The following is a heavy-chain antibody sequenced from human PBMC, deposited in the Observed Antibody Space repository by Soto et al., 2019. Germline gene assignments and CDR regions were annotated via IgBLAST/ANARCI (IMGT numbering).Heavy chain of an antibody. CDR1: GFTFSSYA. Sequence: GGSLRLSCAASGFTFSSYAMHWVRQAPGKGLEWVAVISYDGSNKYYADSVKGRFTISRDNSKNTLYLQMNSLRAEDTAVYYCARGGVGCSGGSRYLYYYYYGMDVWGQGTTVTVSS. D-gene: IGHD2-15*01. CDR3: ARGGVGCSGGSRYLYYYYYGMDV. V-gene: IGHV3-30-3*01. CDR2: ISYDGSNK. J-gene: IGHJ6*02.